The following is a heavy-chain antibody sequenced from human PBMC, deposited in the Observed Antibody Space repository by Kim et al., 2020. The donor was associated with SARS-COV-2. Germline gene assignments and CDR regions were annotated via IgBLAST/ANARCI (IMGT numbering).Heavy chain of an antibody. CDR3: ARDPSGWGSYFDY. V-gene: IGHV1-46*01. Sequence: YAQKFQGRVTMTRDTSTSTVYMELSSLRSEDTAVYYCARDPSGWGSYFDYWGQGTLVTVSS. D-gene: IGHD6-19*01. J-gene: IGHJ4*02.